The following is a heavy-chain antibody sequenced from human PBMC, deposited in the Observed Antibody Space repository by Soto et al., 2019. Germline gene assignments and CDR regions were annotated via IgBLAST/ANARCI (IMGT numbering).Heavy chain of an antibody. CDR3: ARGVLY. CDR2: IFYSGTT. J-gene: IGHJ4*02. CDR1: GGSISSGGYF. Sequence: QVQLQESGPGLVKPSQTLSLTCTFPGGSISSGGYFWTWIRQPPGKGWEGIGNIFYSGTTYYNPSLKSRVTISVDTSKNQFSLKLSSVTAADTAVYFCARGVLYWGQGTLVTVSS. D-gene: IGHD1-1*01. V-gene: IGHV4-31*03.